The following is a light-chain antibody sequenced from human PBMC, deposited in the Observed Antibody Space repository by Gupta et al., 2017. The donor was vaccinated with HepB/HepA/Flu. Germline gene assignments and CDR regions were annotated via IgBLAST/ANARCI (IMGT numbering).Light chain of an antibody. J-gene: IGLJ2*01. CDR1: SGDVGGYNY. V-gene: IGLV2-8*01. CDR3: SSYAGSNNLL. CDR2: EVT. Sequence: SALTQPPSASGSPGQSVTISCTGTSGDVGGYNYVSWYQQHPGKAPKLMIYEVTKRPAGVPDRFSGSRSGNTASLTVSGLQEEEEADYYCSSYAGSNNLLFGGGTKLTVL.